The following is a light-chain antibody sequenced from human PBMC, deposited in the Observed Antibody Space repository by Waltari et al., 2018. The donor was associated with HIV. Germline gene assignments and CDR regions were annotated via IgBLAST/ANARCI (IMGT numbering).Light chain of an antibody. CDR2: RNN. V-gene: IGLV1-47*01. CDR1: SPNIGRNF. Sequence: QSLLTQPPSASATPAPSVTIPYSRSSPNIGRNFVYWYQQLPGTAPKLLIYRNNQRPSGVPDRFSGSKSGTSASLAISGLRSEDEADYYCAAWDDSLSVVFGGGTKLTVL. J-gene: IGLJ2*01. CDR3: AAWDDSLSVV.